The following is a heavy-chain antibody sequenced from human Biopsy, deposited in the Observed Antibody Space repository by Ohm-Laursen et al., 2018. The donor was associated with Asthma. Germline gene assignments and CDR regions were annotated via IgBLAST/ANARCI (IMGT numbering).Heavy chain of an antibody. J-gene: IGHJ6*02. CDR1: GYTFNSAG. V-gene: IGHV1-18*01. CDR3: ARAVDYSHYYGIDV. D-gene: IGHD3-10*01. Sequence: ASVKVSCKTSGYTFNSAGITWVRQAPGQGLEWMGWISVYNGNTKVAQKLQDRVTMITGTSTSTAYMELRGLRSDDTAVYFCARAVDYSHYYGIDVWGQGTTVTVS. CDR2: ISVYNGNT.